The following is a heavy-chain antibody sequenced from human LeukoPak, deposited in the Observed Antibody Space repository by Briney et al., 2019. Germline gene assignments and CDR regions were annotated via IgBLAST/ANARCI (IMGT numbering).Heavy chain of an antibody. CDR2: IGTAGDT. Sequence: GGSLRLSCAASGFTFSSYDMHWVRHATGKGLEWVSAIGTAGDTYYPGSVKGRFTISRENAKNSLYLQMNSLRAGDTAVYYCARGHYYDSSGTQAYNWFDPWGQGTLVTVSS. V-gene: IGHV3-13*01. CDR3: ARGHYYDSSGTQAYNWFDP. J-gene: IGHJ5*02. CDR1: GFTFSSYD. D-gene: IGHD3-22*01.